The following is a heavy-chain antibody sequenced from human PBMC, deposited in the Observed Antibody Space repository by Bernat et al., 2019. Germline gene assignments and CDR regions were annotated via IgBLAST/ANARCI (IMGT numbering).Heavy chain of an antibody. J-gene: IGHJ6*02. D-gene: IGHD6-6*01. CDR1: GFTFSSYG. V-gene: IGHV3-33*01. CDR3: ARDRRQSIAVPAGYYYYGMDV. CDR2: IWYDGSNK. Sequence: QVQLVESGGGVVQPGRSLRLSCAASGFTFSSYGMHWVRQAPGKGLEWVAVIWYDGSNKYYADSVKGRFTISRDNSKNTLYLQMNSLRAEDTAVYYCARDRRQSIAVPAGYYYYGMDVWGQGTTVTVSS.